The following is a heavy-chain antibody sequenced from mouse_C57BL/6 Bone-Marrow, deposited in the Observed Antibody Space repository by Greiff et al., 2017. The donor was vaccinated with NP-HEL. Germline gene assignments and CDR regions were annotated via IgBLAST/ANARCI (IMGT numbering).Heavy chain of an antibody. V-gene: IGHV1-5*01. Sequence: EVQLQQSGTVLARPGASVKMSCKTSGYTFTSYWMHWVKQRPGQGLEWIGAIYPGNSDTSYNQKFKGKAKLTAVTSASTAYMELSSLTNEDSAVYYCTGYYGSSPYAMDYWGQGTSVTVSS. D-gene: IGHD1-1*01. J-gene: IGHJ4*01. CDR1: GYTFTSYW. CDR3: TGYYGSSPYAMDY. CDR2: IYPGNSDT.